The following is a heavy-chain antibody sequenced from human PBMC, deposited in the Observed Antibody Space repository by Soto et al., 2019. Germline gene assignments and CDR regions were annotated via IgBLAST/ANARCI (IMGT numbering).Heavy chain of an antibody. Sequence: SETLSLTCTVSGGSISSYYWSWIRQPPGKGLEWFGYIYYSGSTNYNPSLKSRVTISVDTSKNQFSLKLSSVTAADTAVYYCARGDKADIVATITYGYYYGMDVWGQGTTVTVSS. CDR1: GGSISSYY. J-gene: IGHJ6*02. CDR2: IYYSGST. D-gene: IGHD5-12*01. V-gene: IGHV4-59*01. CDR3: ARGDKADIVATITYGYYYGMDV.